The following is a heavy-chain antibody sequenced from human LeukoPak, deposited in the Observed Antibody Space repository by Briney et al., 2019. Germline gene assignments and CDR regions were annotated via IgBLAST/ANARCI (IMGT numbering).Heavy chain of an antibody. CDR3: ARDTMVRGAYYFDY. D-gene: IGHD3-10*01. CDR1: GFTFSSYA. J-gene: IGHJ4*02. V-gene: IGHV3-30-3*01. CDR2: ISYDGSNK. Sequence: GRSLRLSCAASGFTFSSYAMHWVRQAPGKGLEWVAVISYDGSNKYYADSVKGRFTISRDNSKNTLYLQMNSLRAEDTAVYYCARDTMVRGAYYFDYWGQGTLVTVSS.